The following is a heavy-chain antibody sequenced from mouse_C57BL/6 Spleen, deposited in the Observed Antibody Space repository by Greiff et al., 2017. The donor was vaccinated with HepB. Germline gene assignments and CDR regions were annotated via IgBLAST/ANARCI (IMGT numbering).Heavy chain of an antibody. V-gene: IGHV1-81*01. J-gene: IGHJ2*01. CDR3: ARSFDGHYVEDFDY. Sequence: VQLQQSGAELARPGASVKLSCKASGYTFTSYGISWVKQRTGQGLEWIGEIYPRSGNTYYNEKFKGKATLTADKSSSTAYMELRSLTSEDSAVYFCARSFDGHYVEDFDYWGQGTTLTVSS. CDR2: IYPRSGNT. CDR1: GYTFTSYG. D-gene: IGHD2-3*01.